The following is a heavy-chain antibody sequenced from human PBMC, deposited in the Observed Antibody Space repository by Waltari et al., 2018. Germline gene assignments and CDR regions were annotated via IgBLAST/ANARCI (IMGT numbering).Heavy chain of an antibody. V-gene: IGHV3-23*04. CDR1: GFIFSSYA. CDR2: IRGPGDST. CDR3: ARLPGDYVGY. J-gene: IGHJ4*02. Sequence: EVQLVESGGGLVQPGGSLRLSCAASGFIFSSYAMSWVRQAPGKGLEGVSAIRGPGDSTYSADSVKGRFTISRDNSKNTVYLQVNSLRAEDTAVYYCARLPGDYVGYWGQGTLVTVSS. D-gene: IGHD4-17*01.